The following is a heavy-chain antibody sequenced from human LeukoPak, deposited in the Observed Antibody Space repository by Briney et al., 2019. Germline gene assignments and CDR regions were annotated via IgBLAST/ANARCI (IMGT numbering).Heavy chain of an antibody. V-gene: IGHV4-4*07. CDR2: IYTSGST. J-gene: IGHJ4*02. D-gene: IGHD5-18*01. CDR1: GGSISSYY. Sequence: PSATLSLTCTVSGGSISSYYWSWIRQPAGKGLEWIGRIYTSGSTNYNPSLKSRVTMSVDTSKNQFSLKLSSVTAADTAVYYCARDTAMAPDYYFDYWGQGTLVTVSS. CDR3: ARDTAMAPDYYFDY.